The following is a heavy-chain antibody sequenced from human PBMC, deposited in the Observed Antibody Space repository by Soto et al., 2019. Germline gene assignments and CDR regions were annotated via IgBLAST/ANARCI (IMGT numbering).Heavy chain of an antibody. CDR1: GGSISSYY. CDR3: ARVTFRITIFGVVNSSSFGY. D-gene: IGHD3-3*01. Sequence: NPSETLSLTCTVSGGSISSYYWSWIRQPPGKGLEWIGYIYYSGSTNYNPSLKSRVTISVDTSKNQFSLKLSSVTAADTAVYYCARVTFRITIFGVVNSSSFGYWGQLHLVT. J-gene: IGHJ4*02. CDR2: IYYSGST. V-gene: IGHV4-59*01.